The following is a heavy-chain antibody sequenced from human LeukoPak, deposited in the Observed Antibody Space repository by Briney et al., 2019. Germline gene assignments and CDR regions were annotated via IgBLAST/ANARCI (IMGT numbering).Heavy chain of an antibody. J-gene: IGHJ4*02. D-gene: IGHD3-22*01. CDR1: GGSISSSSYY. CDR2: IYYSGST. V-gene: IGHV4-39*07. Sequence: SETLSLTCTVSGGSISSSSYYWGWIRQPPGKGLEWIGSIYYSGSTYYNPSLKSRVTISVDTSKNQFSLKLSSVTAADTAVYYCARDRYYYDSSGYYRLDYWGQGTLVTVSS. CDR3: ARDRYYYDSSGYYRLDY.